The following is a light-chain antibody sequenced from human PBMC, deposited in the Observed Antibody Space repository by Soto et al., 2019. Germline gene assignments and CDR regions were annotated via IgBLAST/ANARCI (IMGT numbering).Light chain of an antibody. J-gene: IGKJ4*01. CDR2: AAS. CDR3: QQANNFPFT. Sequence: DIQMTQSPSSVSASVGDTVSITCRASQGINNWLAWYQQKPGKAPQVLIYAASSLQSGVPSMFGGSGLGTDFTLTITSLQPEDVANYVCQQANNFPFTFGGGTKIEIK. CDR1: QGINNW. V-gene: IGKV1-12*01.